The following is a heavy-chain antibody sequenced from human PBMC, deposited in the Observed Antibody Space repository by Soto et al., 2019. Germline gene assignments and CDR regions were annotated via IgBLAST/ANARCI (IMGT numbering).Heavy chain of an antibody. CDR2: ISTDTGNT. CDR3: VRALLHTKVVPDFDY. V-gene: IGHV1-18*01. CDR1: DYTFTTYG. J-gene: IGHJ4*02. Sequence: QVPLVQSGAEVKKPGASVRVSCKASDYTFTTYGITCVRQAPGQGLEWMGWISTDTGNTNQAQKLQDRVTMTTDISTSTAYMELRSLRSDDTAVYYCVRALLHTKVVPDFDYWGQGTPVTVSS. D-gene: IGHD2-15*01.